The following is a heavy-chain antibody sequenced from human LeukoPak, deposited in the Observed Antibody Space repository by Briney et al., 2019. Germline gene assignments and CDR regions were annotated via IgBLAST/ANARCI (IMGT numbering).Heavy chain of an antibody. J-gene: IGHJ4*02. V-gene: IGHV4-39*01. CDR2: IYYSGST. CDR1: GGSISSSSYY. CDR3: ARHLGWYSNYPDY. Sequence: PSETLSLTCTVSGGSISSSSYYWGWIRQPPGKGLEWIGSIYYSGSTYYNPSLKSRVTISVDTSKNQFSLKLSSVTAADTAVYYCARHLGWYSNYPDYWGQGTLVTVSS. D-gene: IGHD4-4*01.